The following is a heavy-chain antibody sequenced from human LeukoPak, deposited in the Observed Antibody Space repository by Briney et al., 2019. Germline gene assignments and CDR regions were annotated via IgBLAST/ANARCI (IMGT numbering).Heavy chain of an antibody. CDR3: ARQRDGYNSDYFDY. D-gene: IGHD5-24*01. Sequence: PSETLSLTCAVYGGSFSGYYWSWIRQPPGKGLEWIGEINHSGSTNYNPSLKSRVTISVDTSKNQFSLKLSSVTAADTAVYYCARQRDGYNSDYFDYWGQGTLVTVSS. CDR2: INHSGST. CDR1: GGSFSGYY. V-gene: IGHV4-34*01. J-gene: IGHJ4*02.